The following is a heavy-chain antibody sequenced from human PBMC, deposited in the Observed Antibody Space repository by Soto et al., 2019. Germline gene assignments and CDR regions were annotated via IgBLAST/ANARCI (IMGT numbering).Heavy chain of an antibody. J-gene: IGHJ4*02. Sequence: SETLSLTCAVSGDSISSSVWWTWVRQPPGKGLEWIGEAFHTGNTNYNPSLKSRVTMSVDKSTNEFSLKVTSVTAADTAIYYCARKAWVRFDYWGQGALVTVSS. V-gene: IGHV4-4*02. CDR1: GDSISSSVW. CDR3: ARKAWVRFDY. D-gene: IGHD7-27*01. CDR2: AFHTGNT.